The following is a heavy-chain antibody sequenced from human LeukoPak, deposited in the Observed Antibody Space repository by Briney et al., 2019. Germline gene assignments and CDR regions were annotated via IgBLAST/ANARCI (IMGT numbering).Heavy chain of an antibody. V-gene: IGHV1-24*01. CDR1: GCTLTELS. CDR2: FDPEDGET. CDR3: ATDSSLYSSSWTDLDY. J-gene: IGHJ4*02. Sequence: ASVKLSCKVSGCTLTELSMHWVRQAPGKGLEWMGGFDPEDGETIYAQKSQGRVTMTEDTSTDTDYMELSSLRSEDTAVYYCATDSSLYSSSWTDLDYWGQGTLVTVSS. D-gene: IGHD6-13*01.